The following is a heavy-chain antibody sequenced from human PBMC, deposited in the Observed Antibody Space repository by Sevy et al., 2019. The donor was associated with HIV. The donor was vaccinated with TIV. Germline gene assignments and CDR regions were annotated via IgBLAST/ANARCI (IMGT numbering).Heavy chain of an antibody. CDR3: TTYYYDSSGYYYGSAFDI. CDR1: GFTFSNAW. D-gene: IGHD3-22*01. J-gene: IGHJ3*02. CDR2: IKSKTDGGTT. Sequence: GGSLRLSCAASGFTFSNAWMSWVRQAPGKGLEWVGRIKSKTDGGTTDYAAPVKGRFTISRDDSKNTLYLQMNSLKTEDTAVHYCTTYYYDSSGYYYGSAFDIWGQGTMVTVSS. V-gene: IGHV3-15*01.